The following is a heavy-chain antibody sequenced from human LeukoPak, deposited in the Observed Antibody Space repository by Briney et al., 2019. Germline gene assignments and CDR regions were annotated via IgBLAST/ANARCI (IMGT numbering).Heavy chain of an antibody. CDR3: AKDRVGAAPMSHFDC. V-gene: IGHV3-23*01. D-gene: IGHD2-15*01. CDR1: EFTFSNYA. CDR2: ISGSGGST. Sequence: GGSLRLSCAASEFTFSNYAMNWVRQARGEGLEEVADISGSGGSTHYADSVEGRFTLSRDNYKNTLYRQMNSLRADDTPVYYCAKDRVGAAPMSHFDCWGQGTLVTVSS. J-gene: IGHJ4*02.